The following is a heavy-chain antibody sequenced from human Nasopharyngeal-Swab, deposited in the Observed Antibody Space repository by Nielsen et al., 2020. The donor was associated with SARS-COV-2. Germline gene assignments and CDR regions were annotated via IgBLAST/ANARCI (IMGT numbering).Heavy chain of an antibody. CDR2: ISYDGSNK. J-gene: IGHJ5*02. CDR3: AREIPSIVVVTATGSRDNWFDP. CDR1: GFTFSSYA. V-gene: IGHV3-30*04. Sequence: GGSLRLSWAASGFTFSSYAMHWVRQAPGKGLEWVAVISYDGSNKYYADSVKGRFTISRDNSKNTLYLQMNSLRAEDTAVYYCAREIPSIVVVTATGSRDNWFDPWGQGTLVTVSS. D-gene: IGHD2-21*02.